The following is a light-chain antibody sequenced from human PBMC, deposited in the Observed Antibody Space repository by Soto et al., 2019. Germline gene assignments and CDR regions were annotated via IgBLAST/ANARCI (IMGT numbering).Light chain of an antibody. J-gene: IGLJ1*01. CDR3: SSYTSSSTYV. CDR1: SNSVAAYHY. CDR2: DVS. V-gene: IGLV2-14*01. Sequence: QSVLTQPSAVFWAPGQSISLSCPGTSNSVAAYHYLSWYQQHPGKAPTVMIYDVSNRPSGVSNRFSGSKSGNTASLTISGLQADGEADYYCSSYTSSSTYVFGTGTKVTVL.